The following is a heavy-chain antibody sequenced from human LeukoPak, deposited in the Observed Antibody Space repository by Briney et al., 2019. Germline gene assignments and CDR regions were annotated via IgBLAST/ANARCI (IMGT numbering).Heavy chain of an antibody. CDR2: ISETGATT. V-gene: IGHV3-23*01. D-gene: IGHD2-8*01. CDR1: GFTFSSYA. J-gene: IGHJ4*02. Sequence: GGSLRLSCAGSGFTFSSYAMSWVRQAPGEGLEWVSAISETGATTYDADSVKGRFTISRDNSRSTLYLQMNSLRAEDTALYYCAKDTSIGRYCTNGVCSPFDYWGQGTLVTVSS. CDR3: AKDTSIGRYCTNGVCSPFDY.